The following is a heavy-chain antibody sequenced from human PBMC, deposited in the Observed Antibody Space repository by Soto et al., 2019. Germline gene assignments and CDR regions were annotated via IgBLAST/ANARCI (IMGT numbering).Heavy chain of an antibody. CDR1: GGTFSSYA. CDR3: AREGGVGATTGWD. Sequence: QVQLVQSGAEVKKPGSSVKVSCKASGGTFSSYAISWVRQAPGQGLEWMGGIIPIFGTANYAQKFQGRVTITGDIPPSTAYMELSSLRSGDTAVYYCAREGGVGATTGWDWGQGTLVTVSS. CDR2: IIPIFGTA. D-gene: IGHD1-26*01. V-gene: IGHV1-69*06. J-gene: IGHJ4*02.